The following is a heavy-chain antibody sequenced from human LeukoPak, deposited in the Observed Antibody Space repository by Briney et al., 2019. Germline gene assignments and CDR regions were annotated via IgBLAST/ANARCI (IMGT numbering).Heavy chain of an antibody. J-gene: IGHJ6*02. CDR3: TRHNDLNPYYYYYGMDV. Sequence: GGSLRLSCAASGFTFSNYAMNWVRQAPGKGLEWVSLISGSTGSTYYADSVKGRFSISRDNSKNTIYLQMNSLRAEDTAVYYCTRHNDLNPYYYYYGMDVWGQGTTVTVSS. D-gene: IGHD3/OR15-3a*01. V-gene: IGHV3-23*01. CDR1: GFTFSNYA. CDR2: ISGSTGST.